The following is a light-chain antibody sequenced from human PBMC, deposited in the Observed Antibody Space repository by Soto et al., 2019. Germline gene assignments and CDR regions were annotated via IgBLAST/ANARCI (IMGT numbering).Light chain of an antibody. J-gene: IGLJ3*02. CDR2: DNN. CDR3: ATWDSSLSAGV. V-gene: IGLV1-51*01. CDR1: SSNIGDNY. Sequence: QSALTQPPSVSAAPGQKVTISCSGSSSNIGDNYVSWYQQLPGTAPKLLIYDNNKRPSGIPDRFSGSKSGKSATLGITGLQTGDEADYYCATWDSSLSAGVFGGGTKLTVL.